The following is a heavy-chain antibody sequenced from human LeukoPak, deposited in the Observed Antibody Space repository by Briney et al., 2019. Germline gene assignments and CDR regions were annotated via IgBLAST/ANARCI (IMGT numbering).Heavy chain of an antibody. CDR3: ARDRNYDILTGYDY. Sequence: SETLSLTCTVSGGSISSSSYYWGWIRQPPGKGLEWIGYIYYSGSTNYNPSLKSRVTISVDTSKNQFSLKLSSVTAADTAVYYCARDRNYDILTGYDYWGQGTLVTVSS. D-gene: IGHD3-9*01. V-gene: IGHV4-61*01. CDR1: GGSISSSSYY. CDR2: IYYSGST. J-gene: IGHJ4*02.